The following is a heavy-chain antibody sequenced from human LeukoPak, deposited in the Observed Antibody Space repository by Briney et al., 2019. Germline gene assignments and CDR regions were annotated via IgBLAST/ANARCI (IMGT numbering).Heavy chain of an antibody. J-gene: IGHJ5*02. V-gene: IGHV4-39*07. CDR1: GGSISSSSYY. D-gene: IGHD2-15*01. CDR2: IYYSGST. Sequence: SETLSLTCTVSGGSISSSSYYWGWIRQTPGKGLEWIGTIYYSGSTYYNPSLRSRVTISVDTSKNQFSLKLSSVTAADTAVYYCVRTAAVVVAANNWFDPWGQGTLVTVSS. CDR3: VRTAAVVVAANNWFDP.